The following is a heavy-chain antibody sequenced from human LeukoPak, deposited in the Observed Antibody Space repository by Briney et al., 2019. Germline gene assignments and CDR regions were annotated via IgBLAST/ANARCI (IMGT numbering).Heavy chain of an antibody. J-gene: IGHJ4*02. CDR3: ARGGYSSGWTSGSYYRPFDY. CDR1: GGSISSGGYY. CDR2: IYHSGST. Sequence: SQTLSLTCTVSGGSISSGGYYWSWIRQPPGKGLEWIGYIYHSGSTYYNPSLKSRVTISVDRSKNQFSLKLSSVTAADTAMYYCARGGYSSGWTSGSYYRPFDYWGQGTLVTVSS. D-gene: IGHD6-19*01. V-gene: IGHV4-30-2*01.